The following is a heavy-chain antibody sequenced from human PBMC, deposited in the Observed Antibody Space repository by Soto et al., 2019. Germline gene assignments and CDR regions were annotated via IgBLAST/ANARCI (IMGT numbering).Heavy chain of an antibody. J-gene: IGHJ3*02. CDR1: GGSISSSSYY. Sequence: SETLSLTCTVSGGSISSSSYYWGWIRQPPGKGLEWIGSIYYSGSTYYNPSLKSRVTISVDTSKNQFSLKLSSVTAADTAVYYYARHNNAYDAFDIWGQGTMVT. D-gene: IGHD1-20*01. V-gene: IGHV4-39*01. CDR2: IYYSGST. CDR3: ARHNNAYDAFDI.